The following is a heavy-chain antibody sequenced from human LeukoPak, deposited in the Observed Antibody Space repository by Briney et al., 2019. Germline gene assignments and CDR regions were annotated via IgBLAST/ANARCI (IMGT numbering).Heavy chain of an antibody. V-gene: IGHV4-34*01. CDR1: GGSFSGCY. Sequence: SETLSLTCAVYGGSFSGCYWSWIRHPPRKGLEWIGEINHSGSTNYNPSLQSRVTISVATTKHQIPLKLSPVTGADTAVYYCAIGGEVGRLFDPWGEGTLLTVSS. J-gene: IGHJ5*02. CDR3: AIGGEVGRLFDP. D-gene: IGHD3-10*01. CDR2: INHSGST.